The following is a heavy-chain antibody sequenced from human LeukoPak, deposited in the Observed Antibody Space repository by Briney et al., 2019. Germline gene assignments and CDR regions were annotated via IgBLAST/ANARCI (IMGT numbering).Heavy chain of an antibody. CDR3: ARWSGDYSFDY. V-gene: IGHV4-4*07. CDR1: GGSISSYY. D-gene: IGHD3-3*01. J-gene: IGHJ4*02. Sequence: TSETLSLTCTVSGGSISSYYWSWIRQPAGKGLKWIGRIHTSGSTNSNPSLKSRVTMSVDTSKNQFSLKLSSVTAADTAVYYCARWSGDYSFDYWGQGTLVTVSS. CDR2: IHTSGST.